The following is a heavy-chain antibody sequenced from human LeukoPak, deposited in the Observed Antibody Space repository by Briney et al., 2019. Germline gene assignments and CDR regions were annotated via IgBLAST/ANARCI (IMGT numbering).Heavy chain of an antibody. CDR3: AKGTVSSGYYWVFEY. D-gene: IGHD3-22*01. CDR1: GFTFDDYA. V-gene: IGHV3-9*03. Sequence: GGSLRLSRAASGFTFDDYAMHWVRQAPGKGLEWVSSITWNSGSIDYADSVKGRLTISRDNAKNSLYLQMNSLRAEDMALYYCAKGTVSSGYYWVFEYWGQGTLVTVSS. CDR2: ITWNSGSI. J-gene: IGHJ4*02.